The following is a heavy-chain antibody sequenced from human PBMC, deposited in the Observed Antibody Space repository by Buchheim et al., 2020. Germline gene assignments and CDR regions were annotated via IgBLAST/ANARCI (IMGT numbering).Heavy chain of an antibody. D-gene: IGHD6-19*01. CDR2: IYYSGST. Sequence: QVQLQESGPGLVKPSQTLSLTCTVSGGSISSGGYYWSWIRQHPGKGLEWIGYIYYSGSTYYNPSLKSRVTISGDKSKNQFSLNLSSVTAADTAIYYCARKAVARTLVYYYGMDVWGQGTT. J-gene: IGHJ6*02. CDR3: ARKAVARTLVYYYGMDV. V-gene: IGHV4-31*03. CDR1: GGSISSGGYY.